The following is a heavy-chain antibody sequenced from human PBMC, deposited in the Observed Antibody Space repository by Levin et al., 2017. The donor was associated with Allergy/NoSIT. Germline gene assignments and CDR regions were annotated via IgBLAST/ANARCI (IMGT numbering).Heavy chain of an antibody. J-gene: IGHJ4*02. CDR3: ARGMRYCSGGSCSSDY. CDR2: ISSSSSYT. D-gene: IGHD2-15*01. V-gene: IGHV3-11*05. CDR1: GFTFSDYY. Sequence: SGGSLRLSCAASGFTFSDYYMSWIRQAPGKGLEWVSYISSSSSYTNYADSVKGRFTISRDNAKNSLYLQMNSLRAEDTAVYYCARGMRYCSGGSCSSDYWGQGTLVTVSS.